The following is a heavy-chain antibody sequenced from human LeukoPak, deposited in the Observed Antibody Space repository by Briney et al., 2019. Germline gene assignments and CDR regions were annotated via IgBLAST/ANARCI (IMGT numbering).Heavy chain of an antibody. V-gene: IGHV3-23*01. Sequence: GGSLRLSCEASGFTFSSYAMTWVRQAPGKGLEWVSAITNSGGGTYYADSVKGRFTISRDNSKNTLYLQMNSLKAEDTAVYYCVKFVGAKGYWGQGTLATVSS. CDR2: ITNSGGGT. J-gene: IGHJ4*02. D-gene: IGHD1-26*01. CDR1: GFTFSSYA. CDR3: VKFVGAKGY.